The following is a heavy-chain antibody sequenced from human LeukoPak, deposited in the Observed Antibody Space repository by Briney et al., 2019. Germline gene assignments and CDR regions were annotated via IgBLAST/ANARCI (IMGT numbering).Heavy chain of an antibody. D-gene: IGHD1-26*01. V-gene: IGHV1-2*02. Sequence: ASVKVSCKASGYTFTGYYMHWVRQAPGQGLEWMGWINPNSGGTNYAQKFQGRVTMTRDTSISTAYMELSRLRSDDTAVYYCARAGRGSGSLRQYFDYWGQGTLVTVSS. CDR2: INPNSGGT. CDR3: ARAGRGSGSLRQYFDY. J-gene: IGHJ4*02. CDR1: GYTFTGYY.